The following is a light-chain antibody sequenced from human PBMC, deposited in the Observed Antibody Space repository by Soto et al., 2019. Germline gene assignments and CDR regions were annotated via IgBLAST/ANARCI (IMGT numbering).Light chain of an antibody. CDR2: GVY. V-gene: IGKV3-20*01. CDR1: QTGNNNY. Sequence: IVLTQSPGTLSLSPGERATLSCRASQTGNNNYLAWYQHKSGQAPRLLIYGVYTRASGIPDRFSGSGSGTELTLTITRLEPEDSAVYFCQHYGYSQWTFGQGTKVDIK. J-gene: IGKJ1*01. CDR3: QHYGYSQWT.